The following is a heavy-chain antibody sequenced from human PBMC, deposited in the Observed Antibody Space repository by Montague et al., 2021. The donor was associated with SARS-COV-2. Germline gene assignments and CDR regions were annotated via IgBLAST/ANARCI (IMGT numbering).Heavy chain of an antibody. CDR3: ARYSSGWRVGGIDY. D-gene: IGHD6-19*01. Sequence: SETLSLTCTVSGGSISSSSYYWGWIRQPPGKGLEWIGSIYYSGSTYYXPSLKSRVTISVDTSKNQFSLKLNSVTAADTAVYYCARYSSGWRVGGIDYWGQGTLVTVSS. V-gene: IGHV4-39*01. CDR2: IYYSGST. J-gene: IGHJ4*02. CDR1: GGSISSSSYY.